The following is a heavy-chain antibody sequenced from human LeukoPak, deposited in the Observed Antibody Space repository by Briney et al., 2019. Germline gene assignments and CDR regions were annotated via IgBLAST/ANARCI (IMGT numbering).Heavy chain of an antibody. CDR3: AREPPYCSGGSCYLRSFDY. CDR2: INSDGSST. CDR1: GFTFSSYW. Sequence: GSLRLSCAASGFTFSSYWMHWVRQAPGKGLGWVSRINSDGSSTSYADSVKGRFTISRDNAKNTLYLQMNSLRAEDTAVYYCAREPPYCSGGSCYLRSFDYWGQGTLVTVSS. D-gene: IGHD2-15*01. V-gene: IGHV3-74*01. J-gene: IGHJ4*02.